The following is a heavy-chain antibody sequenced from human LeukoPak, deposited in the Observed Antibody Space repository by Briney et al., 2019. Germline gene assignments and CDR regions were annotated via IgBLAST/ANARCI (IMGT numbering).Heavy chain of an antibody. Sequence: GGSLRLSCAASGFTFSSYGMSWVRQAPGKGLEWVSAISGSGGSTYYADSVKGRFTISRDNSKNTVYLQMDSLRFEDAAVYYCAQDLAYIRFDNWRQGTLVTVSS. J-gene: IGHJ4*02. CDR3: AQDLAYIRFDN. V-gene: IGHV3-23*01. CDR1: GFTFSSYG. D-gene: IGHD1-1*01. CDR2: ISGSGGST.